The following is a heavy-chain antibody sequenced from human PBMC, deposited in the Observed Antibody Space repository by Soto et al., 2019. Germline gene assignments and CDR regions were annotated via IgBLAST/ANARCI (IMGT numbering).Heavy chain of an antibody. J-gene: IGHJ4*02. V-gene: IGHV3-43*01. CDR1: GFTFDDYT. Sequence: EVQLVESGGVVVQPGGSLRLSCAASGFTFDDYTMHWVRQAPGKGLEWVSIISWDGGSTYYADSVKGRFTISRDNSKNSLYLQMNSLRTEDTALYYCAKEGQQLNQNLYYFDYWGQGTLVTVSS. CDR3: AKEGQQLNQNLYYFDY. CDR2: ISWDGGST. D-gene: IGHD6-13*01.